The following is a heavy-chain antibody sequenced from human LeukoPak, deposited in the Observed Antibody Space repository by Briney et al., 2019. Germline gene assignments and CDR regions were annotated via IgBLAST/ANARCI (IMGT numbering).Heavy chain of an antibody. CDR3: TTDGRDYPFDY. Sequence: PGGSLRLSCAAPGFTFSNAWMSWVRQAPGPGLEWVGRIKSKTDGGTTDYAAPVKGRFTISRDDSKNTLYLQMNSLKTEDTAVYYCTTDGRDYPFDYWGQGTLVTVSS. J-gene: IGHJ4*02. D-gene: IGHD4-11*01. V-gene: IGHV3-15*01. CDR1: GFTFSNAW. CDR2: IKSKTDGGTT.